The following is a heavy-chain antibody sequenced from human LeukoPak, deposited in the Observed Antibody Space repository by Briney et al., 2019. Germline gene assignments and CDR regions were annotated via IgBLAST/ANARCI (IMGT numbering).Heavy chain of an antibody. D-gene: IGHD5-18*01. J-gene: IGHJ4*02. V-gene: IGHV3-30*18. CDR1: GFTFSSYG. CDR3: AKLVGRIQLWLPVSD. Sequence: PGRSLRLSCAASGFTFSSYGMHWVRQAPGKGLEWVAVISYDGSNKYYADSVKGRFTISRDNSKNTLYLQMNSLRTEDTAVYYCAKLVGRIQLWLPVSDWGQGTLVTVSS. CDR2: ISYDGSNK.